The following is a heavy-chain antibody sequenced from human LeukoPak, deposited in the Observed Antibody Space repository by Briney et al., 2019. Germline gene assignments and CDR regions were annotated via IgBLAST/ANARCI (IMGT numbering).Heavy chain of an antibody. D-gene: IGHD2-21*01. CDR1: GFTFSSLA. J-gene: IGHJ4*02. V-gene: IGHV3-23*01. CDR2: ISGSGGGT. Sequence: GGSLRLSCAASGFTFSSLAMSWVRQAPGKGLEWVSTISGSGGGTYYADSVKGRFTISRDNSRNTLSLQMNSLRAEDTAVYYRAKRLAHTAFDYWGQGTLVTVSS. CDR3: AKRLAHTAFDY.